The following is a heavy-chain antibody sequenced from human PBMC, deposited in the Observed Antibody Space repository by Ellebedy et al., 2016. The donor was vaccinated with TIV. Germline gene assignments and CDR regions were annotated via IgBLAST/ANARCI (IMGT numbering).Heavy chain of an antibody. V-gene: IGHV3-21*01. CDR2: ISGSSTYI. J-gene: IGHJ2*01. D-gene: IGHD4-17*01. Sequence: GESLKISCAASGFTFSSYNMHWVRQAPGKGLEWVSSISGSSTYIYYADSVKGRFAISRDNAKNSLYLQMNSLRAEDTAVYYCARKVPAPTTVPPNWYFDLWGRGTLVTVSS. CDR1: GFTFSSYN. CDR3: ARKVPAPTTVPPNWYFDL.